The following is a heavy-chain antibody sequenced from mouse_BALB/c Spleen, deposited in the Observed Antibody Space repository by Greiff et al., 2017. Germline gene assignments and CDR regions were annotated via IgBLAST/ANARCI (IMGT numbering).Heavy chain of an antibody. CDR2: IDPENGDT. CDR1: GFNIKDYY. D-gene: IGHD1-1*01. J-gene: IGHJ1*01. CDR3: NALYDYGSRCWYIDV. V-gene: IGHV14-4*02. Sequence: VQLQQSGAELVRPGASVKLSCTASGFNIKDYYMHWVKQRPEQGLEWIGWIDPENGDTEYAPKFKGKATMTADTSSNTAYLQLSSLTSEDTAVFYCNALYDYGSRCWYIDVWGAGTTVTVSS.